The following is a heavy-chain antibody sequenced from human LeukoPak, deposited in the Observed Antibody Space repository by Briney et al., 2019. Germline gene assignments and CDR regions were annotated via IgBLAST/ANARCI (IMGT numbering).Heavy chain of an antibody. CDR3: ARSRGDSSGYYPLPFDY. CDR1: GYTFSNYG. D-gene: IGHD3-22*01. V-gene: IGHV1-18*01. J-gene: IGHJ4*02. CDR2: ISGYNGNT. Sequence: ASVKVSCKASGYTFSNYGITWVRQAPGQGLEWMGWISGYNGNTNFAQKLQGRVSMTTDTSTYTSDMGLRSLRSDDTAVYYCARSRGDSSGYYPLPFDYWGQGTLVIVSS.